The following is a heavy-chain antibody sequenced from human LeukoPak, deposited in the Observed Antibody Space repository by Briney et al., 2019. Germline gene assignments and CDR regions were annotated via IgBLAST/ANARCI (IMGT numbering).Heavy chain of an antibody. Sequence: PGGSLRLSCAASEFTFSTYAMSWVRHTPGKGLEWVSGISSGGNTQYTDSVKGRFTVSRDNSKNTLHLQMDSLRAEDTAIYYCTKDRRQWVVPYFDSWGQGTVVTVSS. V-gene: IGHV3-23*01. CDR1: EFTFSTYA. CDR2: ISSGGNT. J-gene: IGHJ4*02. D-gene: IGHD6-19*01. CDR3: TKDRRQWVVPYFDS.